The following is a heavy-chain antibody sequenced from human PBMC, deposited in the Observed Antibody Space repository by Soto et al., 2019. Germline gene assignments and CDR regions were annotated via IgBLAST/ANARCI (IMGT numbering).Heavy chain of an antibody. CDR1: GFIFRSYW. J-gene: IGHJ3*01. CDR3: ERDCGPEGLCGAFDL. Sequence: EVQLLESGGGLVQPGGSLRLSCSASGFIFRSYWMNWVRQAPGKGLEWVSNIRQDGSEKYYVDSVKGRFTISRDNANTRYISRNSLRADNTAVEYYERDCGPEGLCGAFDLWGQGTMVTVSS. D-gene: IGHD2-21*01. V-gene: IGHV3-7*01. CDR2: IRQDGSEK.